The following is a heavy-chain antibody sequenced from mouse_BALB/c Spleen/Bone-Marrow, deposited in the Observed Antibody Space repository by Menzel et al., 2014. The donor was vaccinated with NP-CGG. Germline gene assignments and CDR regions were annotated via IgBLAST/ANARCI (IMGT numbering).Heavy chain of an antibody. D-gene: IGHD1-1*01. J-gene: IGHJ3*01. CDR1: GFNIKDTY. Sequence: VQLKQSGAELVKPGASVKLSCTASGFNIKDTYMHWVKQRPEQGLEWIGRIDPANGNTKYDPKFQGKATITADTSSNTAYLRLSSLTSEDTAVYYCANYYCGSSLFAYWGQGTLVTVSA. V-gene: IGHV14-3*02. CDR3: ANYYCGSSLFAY. CDR2: IDPANGNT.